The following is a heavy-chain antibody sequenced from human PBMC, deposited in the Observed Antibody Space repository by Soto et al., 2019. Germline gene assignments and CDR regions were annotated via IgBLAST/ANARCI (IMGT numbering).Heavy chain of an antibody. CDR2: IIPIFGTA. CDR1: GGTFSSYA. J-gene: IGHJ6*02. V-gene: IGHV1-69*12. Sequence: QVQLVQSGAEVKKPGSSVKVSCKASGGTFSSYAISWVRQAPGQGLEWMGGIIPIFGTANYAQKFQGRVTITADESTSTADMELSSLRSEDTAVYYCAGLRRWSGIWSHGMDVWGQGTTVTVSS. D-gene: IGHD3-3*01. CDR3: AGLRRWSGIWSHGMDV.